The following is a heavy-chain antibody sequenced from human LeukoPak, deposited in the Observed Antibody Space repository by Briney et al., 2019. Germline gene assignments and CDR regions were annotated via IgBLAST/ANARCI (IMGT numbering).Heavy chain of an antibody. J-gene: IGHJ6*03. V-gene: IGHV4-61*02. Sequence: SETPSLTCTVSGGSISSGSYYWSWIRQPAGKGLEWIGRIYTSGSTNYNPSLKSRVTISVDTSKNQFSLKLSSVTAADTAVYYCARDRSIWFGESYYYYYYMDVWGKGTTVTVSS. CDR1: GGSISSGSYY. CDR2: IYTSGST. CDR3: ARDRSIWFGESYYYYYYMDV. D-gene: IGHD3-10*01.